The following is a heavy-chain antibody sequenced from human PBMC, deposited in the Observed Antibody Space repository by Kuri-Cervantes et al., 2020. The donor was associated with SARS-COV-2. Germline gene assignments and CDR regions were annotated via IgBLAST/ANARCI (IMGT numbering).Heavy chain of an antibody. V-gene: IGHV3-7*04. D-gene: IGHD3-10*01. Sequence: GESLKISCAASGFTFSSYAMHWVRQAPGKGLEWVANIKQDGSEKYYVDSVKGRFTISRDNAKNSLYLQMNSLRAEDTAVYYCARVVTMVRGVIENGMDVWGQGTTVTVSS. J-gene: IGHJ6*02. CDR1: GFTFSSYA. CDR3: ARVVTMVRGVIENGMDV. CDR2: IKQDGSEK.